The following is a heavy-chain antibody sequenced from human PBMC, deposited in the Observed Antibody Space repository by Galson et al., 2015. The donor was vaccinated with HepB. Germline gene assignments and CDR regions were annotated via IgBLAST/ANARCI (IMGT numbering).Heavy chain of an antibody. CDR2: ISYDASNK. V-gene: IGHV3-30*04. D-gene: IGHD3-16*02. J-gene: IGHJ4*02. CDR3: ARDDDYLWGNYRSAFDH. Sequence: SLRLSCAASGFTFSTYAMHWVRQAPGKGLEWVAFISYDASNKNYVDSVKGRFTVSRDNSKNTLYLQMNSLRAEDTAVYYCARDDDYLWGNYRSAFDHWGQGTLVTVSS. CDR1: GFTFSTYA.